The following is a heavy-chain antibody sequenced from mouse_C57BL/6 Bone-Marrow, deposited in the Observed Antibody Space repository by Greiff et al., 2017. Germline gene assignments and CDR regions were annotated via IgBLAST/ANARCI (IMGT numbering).Heavy chain of an antibody. CDR2: IDPEIGDT. V-gene: IGHV14-4*01. CDR3: SSLDGNYFYF. Sequence: EVQLQQSGAELVRPGASVKLSCTASGFNIKDDYIHWVKQRPEQGLEWIGWIDPEIGDTKYSPKFQGKATITSDTSSNTAYLQLSSLTSEDTAVYYCSSLDGNYFYFWGQGTPLTVAS. CDR1: GFNIKDDY. D-gene: IGHD2-1*01. J-gene: IGHJ2*01.